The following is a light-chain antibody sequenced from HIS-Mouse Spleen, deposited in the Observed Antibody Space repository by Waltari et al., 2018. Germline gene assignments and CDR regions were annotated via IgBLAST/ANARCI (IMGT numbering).Light chain of an antibody. CDR3: YSTDSSGKHRV. Sequence: SYELTQPPSVSVSPGQTARITCSGDALPKKSAYWYQQQSRQAPVLVIYEDSKRPTGIPERFSGSSSGTMATLTISGAQVEDEADYYCYSTDSSGKHRVFGGGTKLTVL. J-gene: IGLJ2*01. CDR2: EDS. CDR1: ALPKKS. V-gene: IGLV3-10*01.